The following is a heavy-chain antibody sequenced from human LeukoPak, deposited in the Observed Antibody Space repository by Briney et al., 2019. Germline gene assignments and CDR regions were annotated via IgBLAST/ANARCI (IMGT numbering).Heavy chain of an antibody. CDR3: ARRRIVATIDY. D-gene: IGHD5-12*01. CDR1: GGSISSSNYY. J-gene: IGHJ4*02. Sequence: SETLSLTCTVSGGSISSSNYYWAWIRQPPGNGLEWIGSIYYSGSTYYNPSLKSRVTISVDTSNNQFSLKLSSVTAADTAVYYCARRRIVATIDYWGQGTLVTVSS. CDR2: IYYSGST. V-gene: IGHV4-39*01.